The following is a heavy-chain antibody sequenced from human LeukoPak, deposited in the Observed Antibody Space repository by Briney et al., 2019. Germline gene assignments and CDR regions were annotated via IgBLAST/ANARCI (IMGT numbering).Heavy chain of an antibody. CDR3: ARDSRDYDFWSGYSSTDY. CDR1: GFTFSSYS. CDR2: IIISSSYI. V-gene: IGHV3-21*01. J-gene: IGHJ4*02. Sequence: GGSLRLSCAASGFTFSSYSMNWVRQAPGKGLEWVSSIIISSSYIYYADSVKGRFTISRDNAKNSLYLQMNSLRAEDTAVYYCARDSRDYDFWSGYSSTDYWGQGTLVTVSS. D-gene: IGHD3-3*01.